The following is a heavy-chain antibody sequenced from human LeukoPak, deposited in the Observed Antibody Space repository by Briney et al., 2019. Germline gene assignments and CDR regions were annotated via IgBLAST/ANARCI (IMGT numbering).Heavy chain of an antibody. D-gene: IGHD5-12*01. CDR2: IYYSRST. J-gene: IGHJ6*03. CDR1: GGSISSSSYY. V-gene: IGHV4-39*01. CDR3: ARATSSYFYYMDV. Sequence: SETLSLTCTVSGGSISSSSYYWGWIRQPPGKGLEWIGSIYYSRSTYYNPSLKSRVTISVDTSKNQFSLKLSSVTAADTAVYYCARATSSYFYYMDVWGKGTTVTISS.